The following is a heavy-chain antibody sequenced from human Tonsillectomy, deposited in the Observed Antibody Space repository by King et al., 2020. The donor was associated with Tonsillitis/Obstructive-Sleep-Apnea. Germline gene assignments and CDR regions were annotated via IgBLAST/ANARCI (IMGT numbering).Heavy chain of an antibody. D-gene: IGHD6-6*01. CDR1: GGSVSSGSYY. CDR3: PRVEKFDSSSFSVDY. V-gene: IGHV4-61*01. CDR2: IYYSGST. J-gene: IGHJ4*02. Sequence: VQLQESGPGLVKPSETLSLTCTVSGGSVSSGSYYWSWIRQPPGKGLEWIGYIYYSGSTNYNPSLKSRVTISVDTSKNQFSLKLSSVTAADTAVYYCPRVEKFDSSSFSVDYWGQGTLVTVSS.